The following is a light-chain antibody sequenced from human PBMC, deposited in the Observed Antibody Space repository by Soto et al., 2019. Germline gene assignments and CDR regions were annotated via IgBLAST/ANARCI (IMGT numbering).Light chain of an antibody. V-gene: IGKV3-15*01. Sequence: EIVMTQSPATLSVSPGERATLSCRASQSVSSNLAWYQQKPGQAPRLLIYGASTRATGIPARFSGSGSGTEFTLTISSLQSEDFAVYDCQQYNNWLPLTFGGGTKVEIK. CDR2: GAS. CDR3: QQYNNWLPLT. CDR1: QSVSSN. J-gene: IGKJ4*01.